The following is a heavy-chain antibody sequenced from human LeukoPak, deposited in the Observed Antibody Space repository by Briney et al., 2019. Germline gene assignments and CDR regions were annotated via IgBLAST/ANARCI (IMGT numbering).Heavy chain of an antibody. V-gene: IGHV3-23*01. Sequence: PGGSLRLSCAASGFTFSSYAMSWVRQAPGKGLEWVSAISCSRGTTYYADSVKGRFTISRDNSKTTLYLQMNSLRAEDTAVYYCAKDAFRVAVSWHWGQGTLVTVSS. CDR2: ISCSRGTT. D-gene: IGHD3-16*01. CDR1: GFTFSSYA. CDR3: AKDAFRVAVSWH. J-gene: IGHJ1*01.